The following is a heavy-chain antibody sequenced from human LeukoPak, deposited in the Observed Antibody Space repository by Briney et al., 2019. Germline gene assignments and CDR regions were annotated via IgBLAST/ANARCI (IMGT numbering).Heavy chain of an antibody. CDR3: ARESEYYDFWSGYYRPAPYMDV. Sequence: PSETLSLTCTVSGYSISSGYYWGWIRQPQGKGREWIGSIYYSGSTYYNPSLKSGVTISVDITKSQFCMKLRSVTAADTAVYYCARESEYYDFWSGYYRPAPYMDVWGKGTTVTVSS. V-gene: IGHV4-38-2*02. D-gene: IGHD3-3*01. CDR2: IYYSGST. J-gene: IGHJ6*03. CDR1: GYSISSGYY.